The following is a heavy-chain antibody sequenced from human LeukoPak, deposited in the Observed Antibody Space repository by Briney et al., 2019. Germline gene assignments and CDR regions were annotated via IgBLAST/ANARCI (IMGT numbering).Heavy chain of an antibody. CDR1: GFTFSSYG. CDR2: IWYDGSNK. D-gene: IGHD2/OR15-2a*01. V-gene: IGHV3-33*01. CDR3: ARVRSMSGWYIYL. Sequence: GGSLRLSCAASGFTFSSYGMHWVRQAPGKGLEWVAVIWYDGSNKYYPDSVQGRFTISRDNSKNTLYLQVNSLRAEDTAVYYCARVRSMSGWYIYLWGRGTLVTVSS. J-gene: IGHJ2*01.